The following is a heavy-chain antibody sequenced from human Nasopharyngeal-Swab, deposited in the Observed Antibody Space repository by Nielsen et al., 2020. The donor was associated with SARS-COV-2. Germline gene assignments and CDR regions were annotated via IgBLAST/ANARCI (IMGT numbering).Heavy chain of an antibody. J-gene: IGHJ4*02. CDR3: ASQLGHPDS. CDR1: GSTFSSHW. CDR2: ISEDGSIT. Sequence: GESLKISCAASGSTFSSHWMHWVRQAPGKGLVWVSRISEDGSITAHADSVKGRFTISRDNAKNTLFLQMHSLRADDTAIYYCASQLGHPDSWGQGTLVTVSS. V-gene: IGHV3-74*01. D-gene: IGHD2-2*01.